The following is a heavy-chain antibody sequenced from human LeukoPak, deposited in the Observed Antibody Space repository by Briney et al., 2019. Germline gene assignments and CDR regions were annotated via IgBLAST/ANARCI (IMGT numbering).Heavy chain of an antibody. CDR3: ARSPVVPAARDWFDP. D-gene: IGHD2-2*01. Sequence: SETLSLTCTVSGGSISSYYWSWIRQPPGKGLEWIGYIYYSGSTNYNPSLKSRVTISVDTSKNQLSLKLSSVTAADTAVYYCARSPVVPAARDWFDPWGQGTLVTVSS. CDR1: GGSISSYY. V-gene: IGHV4-59*01. CDR2: IYYSGST. J-gene: IGHJ5*02.